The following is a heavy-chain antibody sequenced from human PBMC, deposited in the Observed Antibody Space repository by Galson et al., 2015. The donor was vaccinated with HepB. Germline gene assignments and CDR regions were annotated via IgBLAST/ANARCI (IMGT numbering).Heavy chain of an antibody. D-gene: IGHD3-22*01. CDR1: GFTFNSYG. J-gene: IGHJ3*01. V-gene: IGHV3-30*18. CDR3: AKDTRYSSGRYRTVGMDV. Sequence: SLRLSCAASGFTFNSYGMHWVRQAPGKGLEWVAVISYDGTYKYYGDSVKGRFTISRDNSKGTLYLQLNSLTAGDTAVYYCAKDTRYSSGRYRTVGMDVRGQGTMVSVSS. CDR2: ISYDGTYK.